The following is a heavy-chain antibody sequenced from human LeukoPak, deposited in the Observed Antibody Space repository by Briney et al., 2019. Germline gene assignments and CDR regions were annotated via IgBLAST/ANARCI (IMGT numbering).Heavy chain of an antibody. D-gene: IGHD3-3*01. CDR3: AREPFWSGYYSNLHFDY. CDR2: ISSSSKYI. CDR1: GSTFSDYY. J-gene: IGHJ4*02. V-gene: IGHV3-11*06. Sequence: GGSLRLSCAASGSTFSDYYMSWIRQAPGKGLEWVSSISSSSKYIYYADSVKGRFTISRDNAKNSLYLQMSSLRAEDTAVFYCAREPFWSGYYSNLHFDYWGQGTLVTVSS.